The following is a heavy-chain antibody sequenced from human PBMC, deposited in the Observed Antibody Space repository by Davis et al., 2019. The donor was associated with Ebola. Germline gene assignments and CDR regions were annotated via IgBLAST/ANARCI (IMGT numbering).Heavy chain of an antibody. CDR2: IWYDGSNK. Sequence: PGGSLRLSCAASGFTFSSYGMHWVHQAPGKGLEWVAVIWYDGSNKYYADSVKGRFTISRDNSKNTLYLQMNSLRAEDTAVYYCARVKWGIAAAGTNYYYGMDVWGQGTTVTVSS. CDR1: GFTFSSYG. V-gene: IGHV3-33*01. D-gene: IGHD6-13*01. J-gene: IGHJ6*02. CDR3: ARVKWGIAAAGTNYYYGMDV.